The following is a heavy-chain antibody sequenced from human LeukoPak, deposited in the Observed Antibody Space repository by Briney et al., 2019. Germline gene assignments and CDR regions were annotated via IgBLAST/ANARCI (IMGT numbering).Heavy chain of an antibody. CDR1: GFTFSRSG. V-gene: IGHV3-30*18. Sequence: GRSPRLSCVASGFTFSRSGMHWVRQAPGKGLEWVAVISHDGSSKHCADSVKGRFTVSRDNSKNTLYLQMNSLRTEDTAVYYCAKDRSSTWSIDYWGQGTLVTVSS. D-gene: IGHD6-13*01. J-gene: IGHJ4*02. CDR3: AKDRSSTWSIDY. CDR2: ISHDGSSK.